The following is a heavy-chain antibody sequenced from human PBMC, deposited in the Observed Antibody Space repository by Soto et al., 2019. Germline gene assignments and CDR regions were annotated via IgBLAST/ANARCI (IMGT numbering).Heavy chain of an antibody. V-gene: IGHV4-39*01. J-gene: IGHJ4*02. CDR1: GGSISSSSYY. CDR2: IYYSGST. Sequence: SETLSLTCTVSGGSISSSSYYWGWIRQPPGKGLEWIGSIYYSGSTYYNPSLKSRVTISVDTSKNQFSLKLSSVTAADTAVYYCARGLEGTPEVDYSNFQDVPGEFDYWGQGTLVTVSS. CDR3: ARGLEGTPEVDYSNFQDVPGEFDY. D-gene: IGHD4-4*01.